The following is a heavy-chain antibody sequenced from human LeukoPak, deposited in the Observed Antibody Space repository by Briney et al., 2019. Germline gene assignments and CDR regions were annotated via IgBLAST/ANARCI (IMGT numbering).Heavy chain of an antibody. V-gene: IGHV3-21*01. D-gene: IGHD2/OR15-2a*01. J-gene: IGHJ3*02. CDR2: ISSSSSYI. Sequence: PGGSLRLSCAASGVTFSNYSMNWVRQAPGKGLEWVSSISSSSSYIYYADSVKGRFTISRDNAKNSLFLQMNILRAADTAVYYCARQTGISIDIWGQGTMVTVSS. CDR3: ARQTGISIDI. CDR1: GVTFSNYS.